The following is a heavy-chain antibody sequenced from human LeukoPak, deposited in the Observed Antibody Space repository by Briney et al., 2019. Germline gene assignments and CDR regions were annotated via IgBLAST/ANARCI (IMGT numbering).Heavy chain of an antibody. Sequence: PSETLSLTCTVSGGSISSYYWSWIRQPPGKGLEWIGYIYYSGSTNYNPSLKSRVTISVDTSKNQFSLKLSSVTAADTAVYYCARVSRRVRTGYCYYMDVWGKGTTVTVSS. J-gene: IGHJ6*03. V-gene: IGHV4-59*12. CDR3: ARVSRRVRTGYCYYMDV. D-gene: IGHD3-10*01. CDR1: GGSISSYY. CDR2: IYYSGST.